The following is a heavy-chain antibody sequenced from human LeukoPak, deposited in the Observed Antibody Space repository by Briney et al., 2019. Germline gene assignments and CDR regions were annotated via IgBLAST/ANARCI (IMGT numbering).Heavy chain of an antibody. CDR2: VHYNGDT. Sequence: PSETLSLTCTVSGGSISNSLCYWAWIRQPPGKGLEWIGNVHYNGDTFYNPSLKSRVTISLDTSKNQFSLELMSVTAADTAVYSCARGSNGWELLNGHYDSWGQGILVTVSS. V-gene: IGHV4-39*07. J-gene: IGHJ4*02. CDR3: ARGSNGWELLNGHYDS. D-gene: IGHD4-23*01. CDR1: GGSISNSLCY.